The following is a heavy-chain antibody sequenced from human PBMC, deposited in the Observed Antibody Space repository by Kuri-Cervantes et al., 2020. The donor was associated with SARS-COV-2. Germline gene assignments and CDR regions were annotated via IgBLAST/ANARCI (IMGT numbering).Heavy chain of an antibody. Sequence: SETLSLTCTVSGGSISSYYWSWIRQPPGKGLEWIGYIYYSGSTNYNPSLKSRVTISVDTSKNQFSLKLSSVTAADTAVYYCAQSRSIAARRPWYFDLWGRSTLVTVSS. CDR2: IYYSGST. D-gene: IGHD6-6*01. CDR1: GGSISSYY. V-gene: IGHV4-59*01. J-gene: IGHJ2*01. CDR3: AQSRSIAARRPWYFDL.